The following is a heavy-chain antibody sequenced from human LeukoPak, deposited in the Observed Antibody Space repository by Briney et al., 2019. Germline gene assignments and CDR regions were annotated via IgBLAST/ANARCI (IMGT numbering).Heavy chain of an antibody. J-gene: IGHJ3*02. CDR3: TTVWNCGGDCSDAFDI. CDR1: GFTFKNAW. V-gene: IGHV3-15*01. CDR2: IKSKTDGGTT. D-gene: IGHD2-21*02. Sequence: GGSLRLSCAASGFTFKNAWMSWVRQAPGKGLEWVGRIKSKTDGGTTEYAAPVKGRFTISRDDSKTTLYLQMNSLKTEDTAVYYCTTVWNCGGDCSDAFDIWGQGTMVTVSS.